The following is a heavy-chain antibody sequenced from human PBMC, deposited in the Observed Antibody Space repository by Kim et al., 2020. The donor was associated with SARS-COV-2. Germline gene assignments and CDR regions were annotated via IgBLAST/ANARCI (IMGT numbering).Heavy chain of an antibody. CDR3: ARFPGSGGTCWFDP. Sequence: YADSVKGRVTISRDNARNSLYLEMNSLRVEDTAVYYCARFPGSGGTCWFDPWGQGTLVTVSS. D-gene: IGHD6-19*01. J-gene: IGHJ5*02. V-gene: IGHV3-21*01.